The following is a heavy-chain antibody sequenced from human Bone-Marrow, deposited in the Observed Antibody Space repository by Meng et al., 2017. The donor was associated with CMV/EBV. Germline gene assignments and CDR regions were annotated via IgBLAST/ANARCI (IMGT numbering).Heavy chain of an antibody. V-gene: IGHV4-34*01. Sequence: CAVSGESFSGYYWSWIRQPPGKGLEWIGEINHSGSTNYNPSLKSRVTISVDTSKNQFSLKLSSVTAADTAVYYCARGQGSSSSGWGYWGQGTLVTVSS. CDR1: GESFSGYY. J-gene: IGHJ4*02. D-gene: IGHD6-6*01. CDR2: INHSGST. CDR3: ARGQGSSSSGWGY.